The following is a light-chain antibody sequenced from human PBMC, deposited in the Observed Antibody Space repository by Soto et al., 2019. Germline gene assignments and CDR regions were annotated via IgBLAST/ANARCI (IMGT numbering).Light chain of an antibody. CDR1: QSIISNF. CDR2: DSS. J-gene: IGKJ3*01. CDR3: QQYGGSPLFT. Sequence: EIVLTQSPGTLSLSPGETASLSCWASQSIISNFLAWYQQRRGQPPRLLIYDSSRRASGIPARFTGSGSGTAFTLTISRVEPEDSAVYSCQQYGGSPLFTFGPGTRVDFK. V-gene: IGKV3-20*01.